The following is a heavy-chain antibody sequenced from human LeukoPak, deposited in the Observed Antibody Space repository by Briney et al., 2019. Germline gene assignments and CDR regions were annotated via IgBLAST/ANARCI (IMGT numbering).Heavy chain of an antibody. V-gene: IGHV1-69*06. Sequence: SVKVSCKASGDTFTTYGITGVRQAPGQGPEWLGGIIPSLDKAYYGQKFQGRLTITADKSSSTVYMDLSSLTSEDTAVYYCARAPWIVGLTLIMNYMDFWGNGTTVTVAS. D-gene: IGHD1-26*01. J-gene: IGHJ6*03. CDR1: GDTFTTYG. CDR3: ARAPWIVGLTLIMNYMDF. CDR2: IIPSLDKA.